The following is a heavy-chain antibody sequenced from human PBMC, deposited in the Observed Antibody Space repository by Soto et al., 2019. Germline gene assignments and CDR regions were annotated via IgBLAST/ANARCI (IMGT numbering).Heavy chain of an antibody. Sequence: QVQLVQSGAEVKKPGASVKVSCKASGYTFTSYDINWVRQSTGQGLEWMGWMNPNSGNTGFAQKFQGRVTMTRNTSMNTAYMELSSLRSEDTAVYYCARGPLFRGTAARNYYYYYMDVWGKGATVTVSS. CDR1: GYTFTSYD. V-gene: IGHV1-8*01. CDR2: MNPNSGNT. D-gene: IGHD6-6*01. CDR3: ARGPLFRGTAARNYYYYYMDV. J-gene: IGHJ6*03.